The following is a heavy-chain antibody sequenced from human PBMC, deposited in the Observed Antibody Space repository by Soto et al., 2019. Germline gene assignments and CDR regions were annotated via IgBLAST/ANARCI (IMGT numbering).Heavy chain of an antibody. D-gene: IGHD2-8*01. CDR1: GFTFSDYY. V-gene: IGHV3-11*01. CDR2: ISSSGSTI. Sequence: GGSLRLSCAASGFTFSDYYMSWIRQAPGKGLEWVSYISSSGSTIHYADSVKGRFTISRDNAKNSLYLQMNSLRAEDTAVYYCARDLRWYYFDYWGQGTLVTVSS. CDR3: ARDLRWYYFDY. J-gene: IGHJ4*02.